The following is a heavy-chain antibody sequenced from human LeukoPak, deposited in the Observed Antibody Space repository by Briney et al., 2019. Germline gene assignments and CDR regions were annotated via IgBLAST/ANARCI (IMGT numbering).Heavy chain of an antibody. V-gene: IGHV1-69*05. CDR2: IIPFFGRA. J-gene: IGHJ4*02. D-gene: IGHD5-18*01. CDR3: ARESQDTAMGDYFDY. CDR1: LGIFSRYA. Sequence: SVKVSCKASLGIFSRYAISWVRQAPGQGREWMGRIIPFFGRANYAQKLQGRVTITTDESTSTAYLELSSLRAEDTAVYYCARESQDTAMGDYFDYWGQGTLVTVSS.